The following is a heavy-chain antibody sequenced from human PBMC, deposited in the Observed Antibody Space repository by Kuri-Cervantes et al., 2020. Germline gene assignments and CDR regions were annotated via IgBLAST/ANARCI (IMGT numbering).Heavy chain of an antibody. CDR2: ISSSSSTI. CDR1: GFTFSSYS. Sequence: GGSLRLSCAASGFTFSSYSMNWVRQAPGKGLEWVSYISSSSSTIYYADSVKGRFTISRDNAKNSLYLQMNSLRDEDTAVYYCARGYGSGSSQPLDYWGQGTLVTVSS. CDR3: ARGYGSGSSQPLDY. V-gene: IGHV3-48*02. J-gene: IGHJ4*02. D-gene: IGHD3-10*01.